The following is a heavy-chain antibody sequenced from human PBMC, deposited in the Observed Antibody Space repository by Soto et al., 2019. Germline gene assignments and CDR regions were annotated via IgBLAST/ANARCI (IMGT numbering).Heavy chain of an antibody. CDR2: INHSGST. D-gene: IGHD2-15*01. CDR1: GGSFSGYY. CDR3: ARDGLYCSGGSCYWFDP. V-gene: IGHV4-34*01. J-gene: IGHJ5*02. Sequence: SETLSLTCAVYGGSFSGYYWSWIRQPPGKGLEWIGEINHSGSTNYNPSLKSRVTISVDTSKNQFSLKLSPVTAADTAVYYCARDGLYCSGGSCYWFDPWGQGTLVTVSS.